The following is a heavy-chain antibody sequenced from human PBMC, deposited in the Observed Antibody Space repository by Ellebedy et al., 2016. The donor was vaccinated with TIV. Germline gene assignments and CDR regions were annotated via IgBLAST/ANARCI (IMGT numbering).Heavy chain of an antibody. Sequence: GESLKISCAASGFTFSSYSMNWVRQAPGKGLEWVSYISSSSSTIYYADSVKGRFTISRDNAKNSLYLQMNSLRDEDTAVYYCARDSSSWYDYWGQGTLVTVSS. CDR2: ISSSSSTI. J-gene: IGHJ4*02. CDR1: GFTFSSYS. CDR3: ARDSSSWYDY. D-gene: IGHD6-13*01. V-gene: IGHV3-48*02.